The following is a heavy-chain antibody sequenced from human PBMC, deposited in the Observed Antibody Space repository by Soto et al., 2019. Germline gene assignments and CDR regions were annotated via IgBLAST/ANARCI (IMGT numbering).Heavy chain of an antibody. CDR2: IYYSGST. CDR3: ARHIAAAAPYYYYYGMDV. Sequence: QLQLQESGPGLVKPSETLSLTCTVSGGSISSSSYYWGWIRQPPGKGLEWIGSIYYSGSTYYNPSLKSRVTISVDTSKNQFSLKLSSVTAADTAVYYCARHIAAAAPYYYYYGMDVWGQGTTVTVSS. J-gene: IGHJ6*02. CDR1: GGSISSSSYY. V-gene: IGHV4-39*01. D-gene: IGHD6-13*01.